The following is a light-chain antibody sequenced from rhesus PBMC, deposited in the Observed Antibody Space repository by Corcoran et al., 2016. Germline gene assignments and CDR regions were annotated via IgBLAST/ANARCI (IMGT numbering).Light chain of an antibody. J-gene: IGLJ1*01. CDR1: NSGSNS. Sequence: SYELTQPPSASVSPGQTARITCGGDNSGSNSVHWYQQKPPQAPVLVIYYGYEPPSGIPERFSGSKSGSTATLTISGVEAGDEADYFCQVCDTSSDHYIFGAGTRLTVL. V-gene: IGLV3-36*02. CDR2: YGY. CDR3: QVCDTSSDHYI.